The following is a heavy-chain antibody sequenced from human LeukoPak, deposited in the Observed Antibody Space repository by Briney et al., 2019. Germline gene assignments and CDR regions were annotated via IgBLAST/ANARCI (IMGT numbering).Heavy chain of an antibody. Sequence: GGSLRLSCAASGLTVSSNQMSWVRQAPGKGLEWVTVLYSGGSTYYADFVKGRFTISRDNSKNTLYLQMNSLRAEDTAVYYCAKDWGRGYSNWGQGTLVTVSS. D-gene: IGHD5-18*01. V-gene: IGHV3-53*01. J-gene: IGHJ4*02. CDR1: GLTVSSNQ. CDR2: LYSGGST. CDR3: AKDWGRGYSN.